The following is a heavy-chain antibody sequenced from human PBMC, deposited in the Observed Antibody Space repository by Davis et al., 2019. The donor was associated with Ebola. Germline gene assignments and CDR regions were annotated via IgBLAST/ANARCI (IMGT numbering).Heavy chain of an antibody. D-gene: IGHD3-16*01. J-gene: IGHJ6*02. CDR2: ISGSGGST. Sequence: GGSLRLSCAASGFTFSSYAMNWVRQAPGKGLEWVSAISGSGGSTYYADSVKGRFTISRDNAKSSLFLQMNSLRAEDTAVYYWDARACSATSGYIWGEDVWGQGTTVTVSS. CDR1: GFTFSSYA. V-gene: IGHV3-23*01. CDR3: DARACSATSGYIWGEDV.